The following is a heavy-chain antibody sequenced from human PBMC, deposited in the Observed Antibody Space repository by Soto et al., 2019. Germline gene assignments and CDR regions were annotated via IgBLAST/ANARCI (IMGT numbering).Heavy chain of an antibody. V-gene: IGHV4-38-2*01. Sequence: PSETLSLTCDVSGCFISNGYYWGWIRQPPGKGLEWIGSVNHDGSTYYNPSLKGRVTMSVDTSNNQFSLRLSSVTAADTAVYYCARAGFLMATACIDYWGQGTLVTVSS. J-gene: IGHJ4*02. D-gene: IGHD5-12*01. CDR3: ARAGFLMATACIDY. CDR1: GCFISNGYY. CDR2: VNHDGST.